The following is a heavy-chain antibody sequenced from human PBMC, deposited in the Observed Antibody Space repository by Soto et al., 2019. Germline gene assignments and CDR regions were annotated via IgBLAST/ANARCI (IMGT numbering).Heavy chain of an antibody. Sequence: SETLSLTCTVSGGSISSYYWSWIRQPPGKGLEWIGYIYYSGSTNYNPSLKSRVTISVDTSKNQFSLKLSSVTAADTAVYYCARWSDQGYYFDYWGQGTLVTVSS. V-gene: IGHV4-59*08. CDR1: GGSISSYY. CDR2: IYYSGST. CDR3: ARWSDQGYYFDY. J-gene: IGHJ4*02.